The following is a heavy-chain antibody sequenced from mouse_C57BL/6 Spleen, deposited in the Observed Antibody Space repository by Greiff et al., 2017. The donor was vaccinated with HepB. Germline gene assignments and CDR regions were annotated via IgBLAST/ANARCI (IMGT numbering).Heavy chain of an antibody. CDR3: ARSGITTVVEDY. J-gene: IGHJ2*01. D-gene: IGHD1-1*01. V-gene: IGHV1-52*01. CDR1: GYTFTSYW. CDR2: IDPSDSET. Sequence: QVQLQQPGAELVRPGSSVKLSCKASGYTFTSYWMHWVKQRPIQGLEWIGNIDPSDSETLYNQKFKDKATLTVDKSSSTAYMQLSSLTSEDSAVYYCARSGITTVVEDYWGQGTTLTVSS.